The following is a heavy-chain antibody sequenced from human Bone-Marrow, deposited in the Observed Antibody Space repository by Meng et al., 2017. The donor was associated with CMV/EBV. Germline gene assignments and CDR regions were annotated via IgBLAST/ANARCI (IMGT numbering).Heavy chain of an antibody. Sequence: SETLSLTCTVSGGSISSSSYYWGWIRQPPGKGLEWIGSIYYSGSTYYNPSLKSRVTISVDTSKNQFSLKLSSVTAADTAVYYCARTVPEGVDVVAAALGPNWFDPWGQGTPVTVSS. V-gene: IGHV4-39*01. D-gene: IGHD2-15*01. J-gene: IGHJ5*02. CDR2: IYYSGST. CDR1: GGSISSSSYY. CDR3: ARTVPEGVDVVAAALGPNWFDP.